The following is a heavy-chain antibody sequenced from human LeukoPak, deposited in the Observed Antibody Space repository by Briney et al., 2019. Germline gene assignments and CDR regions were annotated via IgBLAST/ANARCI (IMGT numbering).Heavy chain of an antibody. Sequence: GGSLRLSCAASGFTFSNYAMHWVRQSPGKGLEYVSAISTNGGVTYYANSVKGRFTISRDNSKNTLYLQMGSLRAEDMAVYYCATNGMDVWGQGTTVTVSS. J-gene: IGHJ6*02. V-gene: IGHV3-64*01. CDR3: ATNGMDV. CDR1: GFTFSNYA. CDR2: ISTNGGVT.